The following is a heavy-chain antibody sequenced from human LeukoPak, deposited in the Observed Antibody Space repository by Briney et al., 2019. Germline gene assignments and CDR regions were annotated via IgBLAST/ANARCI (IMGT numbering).Heavy chain of an antibody. V-gene: IGHV3-48*04. J-gene: IGHJ4*02. D-gene: IGHD3-10*01. Sequence: GGSLRLSCAASGFTFSSYSMNWVRQAPGKGLEWVSYISSSSSTIYYADSVKGRFTISRDNAKNSLYLQMNSLRAEDTAVYYCARAKSDMVRGVIYYWGQGTLVTVSS. CDR2: ISSSSSTI. CDR3: ARAKSDMVRGVIYY. CDR1: GFTFSSYS.